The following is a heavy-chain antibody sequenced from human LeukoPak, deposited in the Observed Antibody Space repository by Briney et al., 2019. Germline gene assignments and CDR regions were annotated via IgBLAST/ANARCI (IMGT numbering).Heavy chain of an antibody. CDR3: GRVGVYYYYYYMDV. D-gene: IGHD3-16*01. J-gene: IGHJ6*03. CDR1: GYTFTNYY. Sequence: ASVKVSCKASGYTFTNYYIHWVRQPPGQGLEWVGWINPNSGGTNYAQKLQGRVTMTRDTSISTAYMQLSRLRSDDTAVYYCGRVGVYYYYYYMDVWGKGTTVTVSS. CDR2: INPNSGGT. V-gene: IGHV1-2*02.